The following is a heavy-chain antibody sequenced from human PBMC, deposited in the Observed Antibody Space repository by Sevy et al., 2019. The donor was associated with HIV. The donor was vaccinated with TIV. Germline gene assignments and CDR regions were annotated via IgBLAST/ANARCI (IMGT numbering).Heavy chain of an antibody. Sequence: ASVKVSCKASGGTFSSYAISWVRQAPGQGLEWMGRIIPIFGTANYAQKFQGRVTITADESTSTAYMELSSLRSEDTAVYYCARDHGGAAAGYFDYWGQGTLVTVSS. D-gene: IGHD6-13*01. J-gene: IGHJ4*02. CDR2: IIPIFGTA. CDR3: ARDHGGAAAGYFDY. CDR1: GGTFSSYA. V-gene: IGHV1-69*13.